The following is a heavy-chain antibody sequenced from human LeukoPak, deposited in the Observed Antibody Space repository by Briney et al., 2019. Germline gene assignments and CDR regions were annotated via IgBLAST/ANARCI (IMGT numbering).Heavy chain of an antibody. Sequence: GGSLRLSCAASGFIVSKYYMSWVRQAPGKGLEWVSGIYSGGTTYYADSVKARFSISRDNSKNTMYLQMNSLRAEDTAVYYCARQRPFDYWGQGTLVTVSS. CDR2: IYSGGTT. CDR3: ARQRPFDY. V-gene: IGHV3-53*01. J-gene: IGHJ4*02. CDR1: GFIVSKYY.